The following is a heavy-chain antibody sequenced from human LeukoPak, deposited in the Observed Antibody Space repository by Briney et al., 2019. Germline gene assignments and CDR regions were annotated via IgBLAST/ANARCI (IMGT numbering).Heavy chain of an antibody. D-gene: IGHD3-10*01. CDR3: ARDRDGTGNYPLDY. CDR2: ISGSGGGP. J-gene: IGHJ4*02. Sequence: GGSLRLSCTTSGFTFGDSAMSWVRQAPGKGLEWVSGISGSGGGPYYADSVKGRFTISRDNSKNTLYLQMNSLRADDTAVYYCARDRDGTGNYPLDYWGQGTLVIVSS. V-gene: IGHV3-23*01. CDR1: GFTFGDSA.